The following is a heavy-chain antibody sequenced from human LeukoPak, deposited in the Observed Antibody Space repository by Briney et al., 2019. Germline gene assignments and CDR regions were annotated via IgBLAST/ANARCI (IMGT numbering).Heavy chain of an antibody. CDR2: IYYSGTT. Sequence: SSETLSLTCTVSGGSTSSSSYYWDWIRQPPGKGLEWIGSIYYSGTTYYNPSLKSRVTISVDTSKNHFSLKLSSVTAADTAVYYCARQVIVAAGKGFFDPWGQGTLVTVSS. CDR1: GGSTSSSSYY. J-gene: IGHJ5*02. V-gene: IGHV4-39*01. CDR3: ARQVIVAAGKGFFDP. D-gene: IGHD1-26*01.